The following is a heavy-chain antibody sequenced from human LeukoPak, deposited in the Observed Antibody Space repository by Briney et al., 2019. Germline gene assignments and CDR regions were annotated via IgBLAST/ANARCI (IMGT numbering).Heavy chain of an antibody. CDR1: GYTFTSYY. CDR2: INPSGGST. V-gene: IGHV1-46*01. Sequence: ASVKVSCKASGYTFTSYYMHWVRQAPGQGLEWMGIINPSGGSTSYAQKFQGRVTITRDTSTSTVYMELSSLRSEDTAVYYCARGTYYYDSSGLRYFDYWGQGTLVTVSS. D-gene: IGHD3-22*01. J-gene: IGHJ4*02. CDR3: ARGTYYYDSSGLRYFDY.